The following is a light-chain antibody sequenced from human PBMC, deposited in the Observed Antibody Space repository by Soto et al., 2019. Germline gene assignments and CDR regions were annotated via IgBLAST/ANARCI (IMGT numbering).Light chain of an antibody. V-gene: IGLV1-44*01. Sequence: QSVLTQPPSASGTPGQKVTMSCSGSSSNIGPNAVNWYQQLPGTAPKLLLYNNNQRPSGVSDRFSGSQSGTSASLDISGLQSDDEADYHCAAWDDSLNGLVFGTGTKVTVL. CDR3: AAWDDSLNGLV. CDR2: NNN. J-gene: IGLJ1*01. CDR1: SSNIGPNA.